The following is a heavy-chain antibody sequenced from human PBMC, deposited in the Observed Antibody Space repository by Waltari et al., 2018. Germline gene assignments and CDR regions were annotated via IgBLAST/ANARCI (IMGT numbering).Heavy chain of an antibody. Sequence: HLQQWGAGLLKPSETLSLTCAIYGGTFSSSSYYWGWFRQPPGKGREGIGTSNYSGSTYYNPSLKSRVTISVDTSKNQFSLKLRSVTAADTALYYCARHLGSPRYVYYFDYWGQGSLVTVSS. J-gene: IGHJ4*02. D-gene: IGHD5-12*01. CDR1: GGTFSSSSYY. V-gene: IGHV4-39*01. CDR3: ARHLGSPRYVYYFDY. CDR2: SNYSGST.